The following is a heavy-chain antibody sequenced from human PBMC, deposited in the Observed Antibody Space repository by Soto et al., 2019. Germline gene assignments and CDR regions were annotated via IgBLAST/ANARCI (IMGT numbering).Heavy chain of an antibody. D-gene: IGHD1-20*01. J-gene: IGHJ4*02. CDR1: GFSLSTRGVG. Sequence: QITLKESGPTLVKPTQTLTLTCTFSGFSLSTRGVGVGWIRQPPGKALEWLALIYWDDDKRYSPSLKTRLTITKDTSKNQVVLAVTNREPVDTATYYCAHADNWNTGYFFDYWGQGNVVTVSS. CDR2: IYWDDDK. CDR3: AHADNWNTGYFFDY. V-gene: IGHV2-5*02.